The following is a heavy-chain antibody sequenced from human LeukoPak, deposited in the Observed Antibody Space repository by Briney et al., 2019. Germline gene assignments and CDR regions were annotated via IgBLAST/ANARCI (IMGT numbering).Heavy chain of an antibody. J-gene: IGHJ4*02. CDR2: IYSGGST. V-gene: IGHV3-66*01. D-gene: IGHD3-10*01. CDR1: GFTVSSNY. CDR3: ASDSRSGSYWFGY. Sequence: GGSLRLSCAASGFTVSSNYMSWVRQAPGKGLEWVSVIYSGGSTYYADSVKGRFTISRDNSKNTLYLQMNSLRAEDTAVYYCASDSRSGSYWFGYWGQGTLVTVSS.